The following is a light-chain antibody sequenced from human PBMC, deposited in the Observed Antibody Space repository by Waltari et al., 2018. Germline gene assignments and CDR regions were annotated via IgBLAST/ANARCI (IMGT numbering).Light chain of an antibody. CDR1: GSDIGGDNY. Sequence: QSALTQPASVSGSPGQAITISCTGTGSDIGGDNYVPWYQQHPGKAPKLLIYGVSSRSSGVSNRFSGSKSGYAASLTISGLQAEDEAHYYCSSFTSTNTWVFGGGTKLTVL. V-gene: IGLV2-14*03. CDR3: SSFTSTNTWV. CDR2: GVS. J-gene: IGLJ3*02.